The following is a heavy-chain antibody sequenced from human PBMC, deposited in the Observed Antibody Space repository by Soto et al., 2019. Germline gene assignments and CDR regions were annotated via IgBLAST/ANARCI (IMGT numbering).Heavy chain of an antibody. CDR2: IYSTGTT. CDR1: GFTVGNNY. J-gene: IGHJ4*02. CDR3: AKDGRGSGSHYNSFGY. D-gene: IGHD3-10*01. Sequence: EVQLVESGGGLIQPGGSLKLSCAASGFTVGNNYMSWVRQAPGKGLEWVSLIYSTGTTKDADSVKGRFTVSRDNAKNTRYLQMNSLRAEDTAVYYCAKDGRGSGSHYNSFGYWGQGTLVTVSS. V-gene: IGHV3-53*01.